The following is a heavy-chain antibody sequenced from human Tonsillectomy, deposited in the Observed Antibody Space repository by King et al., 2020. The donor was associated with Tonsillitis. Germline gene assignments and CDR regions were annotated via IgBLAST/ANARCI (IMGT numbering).Heavy chain of an antibody. CDR3: ARDYGSGTYYSRPLFY. D-gene: IGHD3-10*01. J-gene: IGHJ4*02. CDR1: GGSISNYY. Sequence: QLQESGPGLVKPSETLSLTCTVSGGSISNYYWSWIRQTPGKGLQWIGYIYYDVTTKYNPSLGNRVTISSDTSKNHFSLHLRSVTAADTAIYFCARDYGSGTYYSRPLFYWGQGVLVTVSP. CDR2: IYYDVTT. V-gene: IGHV4-59*01.